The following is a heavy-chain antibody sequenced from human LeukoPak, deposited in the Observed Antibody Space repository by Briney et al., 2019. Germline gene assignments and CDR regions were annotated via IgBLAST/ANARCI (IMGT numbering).Heavy chain of an antibody. D-gene: IGHD3-22*01. CDR1: GFTFSSYA. J-gene: IGHJ1*01. V-gene: IGHV3-30*04. CDR2: ISYDGSNK. CDR3: ARDLHPHYYDSSGYYIPGGY. Sequence: GGSLRLSCAASGFTFSSYAMHWVRQAPGKGLEWVAVISYDGSNKYYADSVKGRFTISRDNSKNTLYLQMNSLRAEDTAVYYCARDLHPHYYDSSGYYIPGGYWGQGTLVTVSS.